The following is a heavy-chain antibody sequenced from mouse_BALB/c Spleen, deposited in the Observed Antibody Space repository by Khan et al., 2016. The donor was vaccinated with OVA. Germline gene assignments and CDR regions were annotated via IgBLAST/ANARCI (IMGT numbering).Heavy chain of an antibody. J-gene: IGHJ2*01. V-gene: IGHV2-9*02. CDR3: ARPEDK. Sequence: QVQLKESGPGLVAPSQSLSITCTVSGFSLTSYGVHWVRQPPGKGLEWLGVIWAGASTNYNSALMSRLSISKDNSKSQVSLKMNRLQTDGTARSYCARPEDKWGQGTTLTVSS. CDR1: GFSLTSYG. CDR2: IWAGAST.